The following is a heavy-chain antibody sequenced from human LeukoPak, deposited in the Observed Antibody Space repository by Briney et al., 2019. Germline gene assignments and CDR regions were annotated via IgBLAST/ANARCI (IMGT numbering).Heavy chain of an antibody. CDR1: GGSFSTYY. J-gene: IGHJ4*02. CDR2: IYTSGNT. CDR3: ARQISYYYGSGCYYDHYFDY. D-gene: IGHD3-10*01. V-gene: IGHV4-4*07. Sequence: PSETLSLTCTVSGGSFSTYYWSWIRQPAGKGLELIGRIYTSGNTHYNPSLKSRVTMSVDTSHNQFSLNLSSVTAADTAVYYCARQISYYYGSGCYYDHYFDYWGQGTLVTVSS.